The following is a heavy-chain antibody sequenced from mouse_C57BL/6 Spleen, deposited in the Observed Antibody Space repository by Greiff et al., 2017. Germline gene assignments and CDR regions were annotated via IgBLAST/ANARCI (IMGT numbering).Heavy chain of an antibody. Sequence: QVQLQQSGAELVRPGASVKLSCKASGYTFTDYYINWVKQRPGQGLEWIARIYPGSGNTYYNEKFKGKATLTAEKSSSTAYMQLSSLTSEDSAVYFCARSRGYYYGSSQGAMDYWGQGTSVTVSS. V-gene: IGHV1-76*01. CDR3: ARSRGYYYGSSQGAMDY. CDR1: GYTFTDYY. CDR2: IYPGSGNT. J-gene: IGHJ4*01. D-gene: IGHD1-1*01.